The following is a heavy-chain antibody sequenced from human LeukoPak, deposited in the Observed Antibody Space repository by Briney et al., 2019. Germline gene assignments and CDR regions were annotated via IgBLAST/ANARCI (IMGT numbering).Heavy chain of an antibody. D-gene: IGHD5-24*01. V-gene: IGHV5-51*01. CDR3: AKQMAPRNSGGGRALDP. CDR2: IYPADSET. Sequence: PGESLKISCKDSGYSFTSYWIAWVRQMPGKGLEWMGVIYPADSETRYSPSFQGQVTISADKSISTAYLQWSSLKASDTAMYYCAKQMAPRNSGGGRALDPWGQGTLVTVSS. CDR1: GYSFTSYW. J-gene: IGHJ5*02.